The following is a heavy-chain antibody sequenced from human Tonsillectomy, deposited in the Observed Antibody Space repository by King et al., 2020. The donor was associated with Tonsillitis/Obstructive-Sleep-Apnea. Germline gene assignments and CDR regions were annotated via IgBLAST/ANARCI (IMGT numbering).Heavy chain of an antibody. V-gene: IGHV1-2*02. D-gene: IGHD2-2*01. Sequence: QLVQSGAEVKKPGASVKVSCASSGYTFTAYYMYWVRQAPGQGLEWMGWINPNSGDTKYPQKFQGRVTLTRDTSISTAYMQMSGLRSDDTAVYFCARGDIIVVPAAIPYTHGVDVWGQGTTVIVSS. CDR2: INPNSGDT. CDR1: GYTFTAYY. J-gene: IGHJ6*02. CDR3: ARGDIIVVPAAIPYTHGVDV.